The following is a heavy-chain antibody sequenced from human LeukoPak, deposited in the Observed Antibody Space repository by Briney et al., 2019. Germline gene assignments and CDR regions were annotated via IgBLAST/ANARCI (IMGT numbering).Heavy chain of an antibody. V-gene: IGHV3-21*01. J-gene: IGHJ6*02. CDR3: ARDQGDCSSASCYPYEYYYGMDV. Sequence: GGSLRLSCAASGFTFSSYSLNWVRQAPGKGLEWVSSISSSSSYIYYADSVKGRFTISRDNAKNSLYLQMNSLRAENTAVYYCARDQGDCSSASCYPYEYYYGMDVWGQGTTVTVSS. D-gene: IGHD2-2*01. CDR2: ISSSSSYI. CDR1: GFTFSSYS.